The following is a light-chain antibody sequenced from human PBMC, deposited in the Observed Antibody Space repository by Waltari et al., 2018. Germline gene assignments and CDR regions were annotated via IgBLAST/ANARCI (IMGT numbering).Light chain of an antibody. V-gene: IGLV2-14*02. CDR3: SSYTSSSTVV. CDR1: SSDVWSYNL. Sequence: QSALTQPASVSGSPGQSITISCTGTSSDVWSYNLVSSYQQHPAKAPKLLIYEVSNRPSCVSSRFSGSESGNTASLTISGLQAEDEADYYCSSYTSSSTVVFGGGTKLTVL. J-gene: IGLJ2*01. CDR2: EVS.